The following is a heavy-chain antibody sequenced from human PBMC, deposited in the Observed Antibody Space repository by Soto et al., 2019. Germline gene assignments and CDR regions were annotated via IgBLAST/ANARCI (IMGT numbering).Heavy chain of an antibody. CDR2: ISGSDSST. J-gene: IGHJ4*02. D-gene: IGHD6-13*01. V-gene: IGHV3-23*01. Sequence: GGSLRHSCAASGLTCSSYAMSWVRQATGKGLEWVSVISGSDSSTYYADSVKGRFTISRDNSKNTLYLQMNSLRADDTAIYYCAKGSSSSSWYPDYWGQGTLVTVSS. CDR3: AKGSSSSSWYPDY. CDR1: GLTCSSYA.